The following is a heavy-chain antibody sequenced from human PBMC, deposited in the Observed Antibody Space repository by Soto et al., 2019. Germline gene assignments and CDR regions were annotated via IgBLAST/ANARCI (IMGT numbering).Heavy chain of an antibody. J-gene: IGHJ4*02. Sequence: EVQLVESGGGLVQPGGSLRLSCAASGFTFSSYEMNWVRQASGKGLEWVSYISSSGSTIYYADSVKGRFTISRDNAKNSLYLQMNSLRAEDTAVYYCARWGGGAAVAGTHFDYWGQGTLVTVSS. D-gene: IGHD6-19*01. V-gene: IGHV3-48*03. CDR2: ISSSGSTI. CDR3: ARWGGGAAVAGTHFDY. CDR1: GFTFSSYE.